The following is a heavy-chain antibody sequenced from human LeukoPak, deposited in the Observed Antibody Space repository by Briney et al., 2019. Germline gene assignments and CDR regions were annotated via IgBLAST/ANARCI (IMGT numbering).Heavy chain of an antibody. CDR1: GGSIRSTTYY. V-gene: IGHV4-39*07. CDR2: IYYSGNT. CDR3: ARDWLVDSSSWYFDY. D-gene: IGHD6-13*01. Sequence: SETLSLTCSVSGGSIRSTTYYWGWIRQPPGKVVGWIGSIYYSGNTYYSPSLMSRVTISVDASKNQFSLNLSSVTAADTAVYYCARDWLVDSSSWYFDYWGQGTLVTVSS. J-gene: IGHJ4*02.